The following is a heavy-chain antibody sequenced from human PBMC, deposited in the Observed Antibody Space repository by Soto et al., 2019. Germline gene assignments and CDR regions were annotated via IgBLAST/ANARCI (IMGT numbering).Heavy chain of an antibody. D-gene: IGHD3-10*01. Sequence: PSETLSLTCTVSGDSISSYYWAWIRQPPGKGLEWIGSIYYSGSTYYNPSLKSRVTISVDTSKNQFSLKLSSVTAADTAVYYCARIYYYGLISYYYMDVWGKGTTVTVAS. V-gene: IGHV4-39*01. CDR2: IYYSGST. CDR3: ARIYYYGLISYYYMDV. CDR1: GDSISSYY. J-gene: IGHJ6*03.